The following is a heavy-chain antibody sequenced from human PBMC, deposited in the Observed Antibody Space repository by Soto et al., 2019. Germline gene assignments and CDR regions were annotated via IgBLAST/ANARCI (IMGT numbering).Heavy chain of an antibody. CDR2: ISAYNGNT. V-gene: IGHV1-18*01. Sequence: ASVKVSCKASGYTFTSYGISWVRQAPGQGLEWMGWISAYNGNTNYAQKLQGRVTMTTDTSTSTAYMELRNLRSDDTAVYYCARDSRWLQPRRFDYWGQGTLVTVSS. CDR3: ARDSRWLQPRRFDY. CDR1: GYTFTSYG. D-gene: IGHD5-12*01. J-gene: IGHJ4*02.